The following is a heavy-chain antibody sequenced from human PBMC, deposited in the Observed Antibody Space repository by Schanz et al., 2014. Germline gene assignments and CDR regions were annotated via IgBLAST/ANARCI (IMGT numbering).Heavy chain of an antibody. CDR3: ARDGYSVVVISPTESFDI. D-gene: IGHD2-21*01. J-gene: IGHJ3*02. CDR1: GFTFSAYA. V-gene: IGHV3-23*04. Sequence: EVQLVESGGGLIQPGGSLRLSCAASGFTFSAYAMCWVRQAPGKGLEWVSAISGGGGTTYYTDSVKGRFTLSRDNSKSTLYLQMNSLRAEDTAGYYCARDGYSVVVISPTESFDIWGQGTMVTVSP. CDR2: ISGGGGTT.